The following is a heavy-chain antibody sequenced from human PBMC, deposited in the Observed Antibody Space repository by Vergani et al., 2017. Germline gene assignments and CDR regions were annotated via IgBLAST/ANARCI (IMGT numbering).Heavy chain of an antibody. V-gene: IGHV5-51*01. CDR2: IHPADSDT. CDR1: GYSFTNYW. Sequence: EVQLVQSGAEVKKPGESLKISCQLSGYSFTNYWIGWVRQMPGKGLEWMGIIHPADSDTRYSPSFQGQVNISVDKSLSTAYLKRSSLRASDSAMYYCDKRYGRDSSGSKDYYYWGQGTLATVSS. D-gene: IGHD3-22*01. CDR3: DKRYGRDSSGSKDYYY. J-gene: IGHJ4*02.